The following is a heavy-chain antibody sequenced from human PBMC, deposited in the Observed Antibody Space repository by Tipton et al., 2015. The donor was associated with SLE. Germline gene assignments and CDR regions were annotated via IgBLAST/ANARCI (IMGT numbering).Heavy chain of an antibody. CDR3: ARDRNGAFDI. D-gene: IGHD2-8*01. V-gene: IGHV3-74*01. J-gene: IGHJ3*02. CDR1: GFTFSVYW. CDR2: IKGDGITT. Sequence: SLRLSCAASGFTFSVYWMDWVRQAPGKGLVWVSRIKGDGITTTYADSVKGRFTISTDNARSTLYLQMNSLRAEDTALYYCARDRNGAFDIWGQGTMVTVSS.